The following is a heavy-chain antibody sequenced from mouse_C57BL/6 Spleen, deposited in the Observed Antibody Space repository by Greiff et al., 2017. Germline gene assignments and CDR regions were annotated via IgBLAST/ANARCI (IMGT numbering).Heavy chain of an antibody. J-gene: IGHJ2*01. V-gene: IGHV1-55*01. D-gene: IGHD2-3*01. Sequence: QVQLQQPGAELVKPGASVKMSCKASGYTFTSYWITWVKQRPGQGLEWIGDIYPGSGSTNYNEKFKSKATLTVDTSSSTAYMPLSSLTSEDSAVYYCARDRGDDGYYDDYWGQGTTLTVSS. CDR2: IYPGSGST. CDR1: GYTFTSYW. CDR3: ARDRGDDGYYDDY.